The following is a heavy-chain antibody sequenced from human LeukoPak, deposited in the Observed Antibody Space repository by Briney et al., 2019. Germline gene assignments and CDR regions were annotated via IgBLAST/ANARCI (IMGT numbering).Heavy chain of an antibody. J-gene: IGHJ4*02. V-gene: IGHV3-48*04. CDR3: ARDPDYYDSSGLDY. CDR2: ISSSSSTI. D-gene: IGHD3-22*01. CDR1: GFTFSSYS. Sequence: GGSLRLSCAASGFTFSSYSMNWVRQAPGKGLEWVSYISSSSSTIYYADSVKGRFTISRDNAKNSLYLQMNSLRAEDTAVYYCARDPDYYDSSGLDYWGQGTLVTVSS.